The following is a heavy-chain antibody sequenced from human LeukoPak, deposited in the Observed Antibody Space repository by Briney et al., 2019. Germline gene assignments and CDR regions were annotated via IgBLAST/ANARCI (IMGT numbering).Heavy chain of an antibody. D-gene: IGHD4-17*01. V-gene: IGHV3-21*06. Sequence: GGSLRLSCAASGFAFSTYSMNWVRQAPGKGLEWVSSISSSSTYIYYADSVKGRFTISRDNAKNSLYLQMNSLRAEDTAVYYCGTWTTVASYFDYWGQGTLVTVSS. CDR2: ISSSSTYI. CDR3: GTWTTVASYFDY. J-gene: IGHJ4*02. CDR1: GFAFSTYS.